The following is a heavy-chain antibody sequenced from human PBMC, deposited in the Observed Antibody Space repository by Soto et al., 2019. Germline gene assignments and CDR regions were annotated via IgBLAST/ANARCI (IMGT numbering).Heavy chain of an antibody. D-gene: IGHD3-3*01. CDR3: ARESRFLEWLSLNWFDP. V-gene: IGHV3-48*02. CDR1: GLPFSSYS. J-gene: IGHJ5*02. Sequence: PGGSLRLSCAASGLPFSSYSMNWVRQAPGKGLEWVSYISSSSSTIYYADSVKGRFTISRDNAKNSLYLQMNSLRDEDTAVYYCARESRFLEWLSLNWFDPWGQGTLVTVSS. CDR2: ISSSSSTI.